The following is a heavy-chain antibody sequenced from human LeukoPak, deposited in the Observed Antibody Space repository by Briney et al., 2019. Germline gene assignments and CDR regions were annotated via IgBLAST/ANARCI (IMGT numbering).Heavy chain of an antibody. Sequence: ASVKVSCKASGYTFTGYYMHWVRQAPGQGLEWMGWMYPNSGGTNYAQKFQGRVTMTRDTSISTAYMELSRLRSDDTAVYYCARGSLLWFGELSLSWFDPWGQGTLVTVSS. V-gene: IGHV1-2*02. CDR1: GYTFTGYY. CDR3: ARGSLLWFGELSLSWFDP. J-gene: IGHJ5*02. D-gene: IGHD3-10*01. CDR2: MYPNSGGT.